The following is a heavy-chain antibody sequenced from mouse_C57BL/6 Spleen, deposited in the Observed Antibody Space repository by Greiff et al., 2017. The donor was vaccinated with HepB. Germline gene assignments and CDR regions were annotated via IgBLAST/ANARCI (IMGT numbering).Heavy chain of an antibody. J-gene: IGHJ1*03. CDR2: IYPGNSDT. CDR1: GYTFTSYW. CDR3: TRDYGSRWYFDV. Sequence: VHVKQSGTVLARPGASVKMSCKTSGYTFTSYWMHWVKQRPGQGLEWIGAIYPGNSDTSYNQKFKGKAKLTAVTSASTAYMELSSLTNEDSAVYYCTRDYGSRWYFDVWGTGTTVTVSS. D-gene: IGHD1-1*01. V-gene: IGHV1-5*01.